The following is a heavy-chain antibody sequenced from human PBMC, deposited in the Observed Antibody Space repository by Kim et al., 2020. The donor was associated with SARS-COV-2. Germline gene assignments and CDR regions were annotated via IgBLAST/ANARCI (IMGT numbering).Heavy chain of an antibody. CDR1: GGSISSNY. D-gene: IGHD5-12*01. CDR2: IYYSGST. Sequence: SETLSLTCTVSGGSISSNYWSWIRQRPRKGMEWIGYIYYSGSTNYNPPLKRQVPISVDTAKNQYSLTLSSVTAADTAAYYCARGRDGYNIEPWGQGTLVTVSS. V-gene: IGHV4-59*08. CDR3: ARGRDGYNIEP. J-gene: IGHJ5*02.